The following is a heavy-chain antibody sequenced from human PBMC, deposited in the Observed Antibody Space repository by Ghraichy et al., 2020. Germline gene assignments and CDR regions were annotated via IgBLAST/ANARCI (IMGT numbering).Heavy chain of an antibody. Sequence: ASVKVSCKASGYTFTSYGISWVRQAPGQGLEWMGWISAYNGNTNYAQKLQGRVTMTTDTSTSTAYMELRSLRSDDTAVYYCAREGYYYGSGSCCVYYGMDVWGQGTTVTVSS. J-gene: IGHJ6*02. CDR3: AREGYYYGSGSCCVYYGMDV. CDR2: ISAYNGNT. CDR1: GYTFTSYG. V-gene: IGHV1-18*04. D-gene: IGHD3-10*01.